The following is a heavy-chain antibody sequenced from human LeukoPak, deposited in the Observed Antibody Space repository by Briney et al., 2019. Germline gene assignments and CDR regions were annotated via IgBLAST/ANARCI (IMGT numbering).Heavy chain of an antibody. CDR1: GFIFSSYG. J-gene: IGHJ5*02. CDR3: ARLGLEVGGPNWFDP. D-gene: IGHD1-1*01. Sequence: GGSLRLSCAASGFIFSSYGMHWVRQAPGKGLEWVAVIWYDGSNKYYADSVKGRFTISRDNAKNSLYLQMNSLRVEDTAVYYCARLGLEVGGPNWFDPWGQGTLVTVSS. CDR2: IWYDGSNK. V-gene: IGHV3-33*01.